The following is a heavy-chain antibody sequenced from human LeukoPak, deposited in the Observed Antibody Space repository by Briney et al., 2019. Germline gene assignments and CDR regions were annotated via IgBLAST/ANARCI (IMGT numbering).Heavy chain of an antibody. V-gene: IGHV3-23*01. CDR1: GFTFSSYA. CDR3: AKDGLSGSGSYSWGKMDV. J-gene: IGHJ6*04. CDR2: ISGGGGST. Sequence: PGGSLRLSCAVSGFTFSSYAMNWVRRAPGKGLEWVSAISGGGGSTPYADSVNGRFTISRDNSKNMVYMQMNSLRVEDTAVYYCAKDGLSGSGSYSWGKMDVWGKGTTVTVSS. D-gene: IGHD3-10*01.